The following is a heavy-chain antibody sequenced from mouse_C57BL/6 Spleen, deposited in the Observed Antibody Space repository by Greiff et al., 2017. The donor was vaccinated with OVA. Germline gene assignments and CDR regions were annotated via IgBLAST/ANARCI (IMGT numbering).Heavy chain of an antibody. CDR1: GYTFTDYE. Sequence: QVQLQQSGAELVRPGASVTLSCKASGYTFTDYEMHWVKQTPVHGLEWIGAIDPETGGTAYNQKFKGKATLTADKSSSTAYLELRSLTSEDSAVYYCTREEGPRSPYWGQGTLVTVSA. CDR3: TREEGPRSPY. V-gene: IGHV1-15*01. J-gene: IGHJ3*01. CDR2: IDPETGGT.